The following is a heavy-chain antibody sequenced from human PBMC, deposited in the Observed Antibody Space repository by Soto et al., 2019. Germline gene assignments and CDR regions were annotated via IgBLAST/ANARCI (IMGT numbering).Heavy chain of an antibody. CDR2: IYYSGST. Sequence: PSQTLSLTCTVSGGSISSGDYYWSWIRQPPGKGLEWIGYIYYSGSTYYNPSLKSRVTISVDASKNQFSLRLSSVTAADTAVYYCARVLKRTYYCSFRDVFAIWGQGTMVTGSS. J-gene: IGHJ3*02. CDR1: GGSISSGDYY. D-gene: IGHD3-10*01. V-gene: IGHV4-30-4*01. CDR3: ARVLKRTYYCSFRDVFAI.